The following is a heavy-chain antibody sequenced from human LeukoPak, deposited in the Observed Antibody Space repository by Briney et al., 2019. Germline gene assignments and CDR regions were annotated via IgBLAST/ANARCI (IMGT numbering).Heavy chain of an antibody. D-gene: IGHD5-18*01. CDR1: GFTVSSNY. Sequence: GGSLRLSCAASGFTVSSNYMSWVRQAPGKGLEWVANIKQDGSEKYYVDSVKGRFTISRDDAKNSLYLQMNSLRAEDTAVYYCARVGGGGYSYGYDLDYWGQGTLVTVSS. V-gene: IGHV3-7*01. J-gene: IGHJ4*02. CDR2: IKQDGSEK. CDR3: ARVGGGGYSYGYDLDY.